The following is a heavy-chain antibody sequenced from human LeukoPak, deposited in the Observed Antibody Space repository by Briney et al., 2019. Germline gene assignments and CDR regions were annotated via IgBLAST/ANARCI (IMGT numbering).Heavy chain of an antibody. V-gene: IGHV1-58*02. D-gene: IGHD2-15*01. CDR2: IVVGSGNT. CDR3: AAGWVCSGGSCYYYFDY. CDR1: GFTFTSSA. Sequence: SVKVSCKASGFTFTSSAMQWVRQARGQRLEWIGWIVVGSGNTNYAQKFQGRVTITRDMSTSTAYMELSSLRSEDTAVYYCAAGWVCSGGSCYYYFDYWGQGTLVTVSS. J-gene: IGHJ4*02.